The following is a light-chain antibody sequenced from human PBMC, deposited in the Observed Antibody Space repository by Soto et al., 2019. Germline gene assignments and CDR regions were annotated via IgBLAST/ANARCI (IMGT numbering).Light chain of an antibody. CDR1: QSISGY. V-gene: IGKV1-39*01. CDR3: QESYSTPLFT. J-gene: IGKJ3*01. Sequence: DFQMTQSPSSLSASVGDRVTITCRASQSISGYLNWYQQKPGKAPKLLIYAASSLQSGVPSRFSGSGSGTDFTLTISSLQPEDFATYYCQESYSTPLFTFGPGTKVDIK. CDR2: AAS.